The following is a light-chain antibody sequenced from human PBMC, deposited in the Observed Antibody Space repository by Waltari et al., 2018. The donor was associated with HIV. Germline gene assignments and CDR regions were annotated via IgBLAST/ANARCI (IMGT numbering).Light chain of an antibody. V-gene: IGKV3-15*01. Sequence: EIVMTQSPATLSVSPGERATLSCRASQGVSSNLAWYQQKPGQAPRLLIDGASIRATGIPARFSGSGSGTEFTLTISSLQSEDFAVYYCQQYNNWLRTFGQGTKVEIK. CDR2: GAS. J-gene: IGKJ1*01. CDR3: QQYNNWLRT. CDR1: QGVSSN.